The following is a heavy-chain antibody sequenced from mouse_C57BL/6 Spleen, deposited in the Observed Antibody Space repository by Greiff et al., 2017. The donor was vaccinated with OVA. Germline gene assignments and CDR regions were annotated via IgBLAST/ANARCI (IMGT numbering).Heavy chain of an antibody. D-gene: IGHD1-2*01. CDR2: ISSGSSTI. V-gene: IGHV5-17*01. CDR3: ARHGRGYFDV. J-gene: IGHJ1*03. CDR1: GFTFSDYG. Sequence: EVQVVESGGGLVKPGGSLKLSCAASGFTFSDYGMHWVRQAPEKGLEWVAYISSGSSTIYYADTVKGRFTISRDNAKNTLFLQMTSLRSEDTAMYYCARHGRGYFDVWGTGTTVTVSS.